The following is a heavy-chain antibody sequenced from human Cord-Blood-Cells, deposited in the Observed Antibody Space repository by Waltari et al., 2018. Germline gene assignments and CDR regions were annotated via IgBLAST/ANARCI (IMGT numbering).Heavy chain of an antibody. CDR2: IYHGGST. CDR3: ARQFTVAAFDY. J-gene: IGHJ4*02. D-gene: IGHD6-19*01. Sequence: QVQLQESGPGLVKPWETLSLTCAVLGYSISSGYYWCWIRQPPGKGLEWIGSIYHGGSTYYYPSLKSRVTISVDTSKNQSSLMLSTVTAADTAVYYCARQFTVAAFDYWGQGTLVTVSS. V-gene: IGHV4-38-2*01. CDR1: GYSISSGYY.